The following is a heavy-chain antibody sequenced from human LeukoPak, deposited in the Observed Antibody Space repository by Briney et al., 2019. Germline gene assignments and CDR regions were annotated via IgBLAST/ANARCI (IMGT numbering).Heavy chain of an antibody. V-gene: IGHV3-15*01. J-gene: IGHJ4*02. CDR2: IKSKTDGGTT. CDR1: GFTFSNAW. CDR3: TTGGIAARPFDY. Sequence: GGSLRLSCAASGFTFSNAWMSWVRQAPGKGLEWVGCIKSKTDGGTTDYAAPVKGRFTISRGDSKNTLYLQMNSLKTEDTAVYYCTTGGIAARPFDYWGQGTLVTVSS. D-gene: IGHD6-6*01.